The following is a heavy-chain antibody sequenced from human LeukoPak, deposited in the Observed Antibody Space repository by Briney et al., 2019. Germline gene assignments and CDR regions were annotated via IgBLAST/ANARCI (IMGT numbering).Heavy chain of an antibody. Sequence: ASVKVSCKASGGTFSSYAISWVRQAPGQGLEWMGWISGYNGNTHYAQKLQGRVTMTTDTSTSTAYMELRSLRSGDTAVYYCARDGRHRLHGYGGWFDPWGQGTLVTVSS. V-gene: IGHV1-18*01. CDR3: ARDGRHRLHGYGGWFDP. D-gene: IGHD4-23*01. CDR2: ISGYNGNT. J-gene: IGHJ5*02. CDR1: GGTFSSYA.